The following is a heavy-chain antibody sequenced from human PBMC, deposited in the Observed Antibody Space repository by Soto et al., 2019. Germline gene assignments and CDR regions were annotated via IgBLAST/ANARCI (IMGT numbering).Heavy chain of an antibody. D-gene: IGHD5-12*01. V-gene: IGHV4-39*01. Sequence: PSETLSLTCTVSGVSISSHGYFWGWIRQPPGKGLEWIGMISYSGSTYYSPSLKSRVTISADTSKNQLSLRLSSVTAADTAVFHCMNYNSGWKYWGQGTLVTVSS. CDR1: GVSISSHGYF. CDR3: MNYNSGWKY. J-gene: IGHJ4*02. CDR2: ISYSGST.